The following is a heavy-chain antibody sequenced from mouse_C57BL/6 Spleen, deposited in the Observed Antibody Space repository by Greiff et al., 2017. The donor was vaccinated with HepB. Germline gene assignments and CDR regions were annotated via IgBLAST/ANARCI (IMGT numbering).Heavy chain of an antibody. CDR3: ARLEDYPPWFAY. CDR2: IHPNSGST. CDR1: GYTFTSYW. Sequence: VQLQQPGAELVKPGASVKLSCKASGYTFTSYWMHWVKQRPGQGLEWIGMIHPNSGSTNYNEKFKSKATLTVDKSSSTAYMQLSSLTSEDSAVYYCARLEDYPPWFAYWGQGTLVTVSA. D-gene: IGHD2-4*01. V-gene: IGHV1-64*01. J-gene: IGHJ3*01.